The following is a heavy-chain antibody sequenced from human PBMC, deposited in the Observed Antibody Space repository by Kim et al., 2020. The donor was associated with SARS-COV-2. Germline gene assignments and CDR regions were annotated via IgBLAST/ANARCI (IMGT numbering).Heavy chain of an antibody. D-gene: IGHD1-26*01. V-gene: IGHV3-43*02. J-gene: IGHJ6*02. Sequence: GGSLRLSCAASGFTFDDYAMHWVRQAPGKGLEWVSLISGDGGSTYYADSVKGRFTISRDNSKNSLYLQMNSLRTEDTALYYCAKDRSLDVQYSLYYYYGMDVWGQGTTVTVSS. CDR1: GFTFDDYA. CDR2: ISGDGGST. CDR3: AKDRSLDVQYSLYYYYGMDV.